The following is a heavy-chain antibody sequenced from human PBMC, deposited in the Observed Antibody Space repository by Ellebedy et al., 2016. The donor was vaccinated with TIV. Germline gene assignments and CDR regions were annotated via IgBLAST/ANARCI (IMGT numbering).Heavy chain of an antibody. J-gene: IGHJ6*03. CDR2: IKQVGSDK. D-gene: IGHD6-13*01. Sequence: GESLKISXAASGFSFSTYWMSWVRQAPGKVLEWVANIKQVGSDKYYVDSVKGRFTISRDNAKNSLYLQMNSLRAEDTAVYYCARSPGIDAAGVDYYYYMDVWGKGTTVTVSS. CDR1: GFSFSTYW. V-gene: IGHV3-7*01. CDR3: ARSPGIDAAGVDYYYYMDV.